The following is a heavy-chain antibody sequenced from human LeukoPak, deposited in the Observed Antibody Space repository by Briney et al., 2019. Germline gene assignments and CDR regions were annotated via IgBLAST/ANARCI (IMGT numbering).Heavy chain of an antibody. V-gene: IGHV3-48*01. J-gene: IGHJ3*02. Sequence: GGSLRLSCAASGFTFSSYSMNWVRQAPGKGREWVSSISSSSSTIYYADSVKGRFTISRDNAKNSLYLQMNSLRAEDTAVYYCARDRGLTMIRGVITNDAFDIWGQGTMVTVSS. CDR3: ARDRGLTMIRGVITNDAFDI. CDR2: ISSSSSTI. D-gene: IGHD3-10*01. CDR1: GFTFSSYS.